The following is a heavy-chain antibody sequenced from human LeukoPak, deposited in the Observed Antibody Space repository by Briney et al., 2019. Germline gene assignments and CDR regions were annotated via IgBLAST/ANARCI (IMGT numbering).Heavy chain of an antibody. CDR2: INHSGST. CDR3: ARGYYGSGSYLSFDY. D-gene: IGHD3-10*01. J-gene: IGHJ4*02. V-gene: IGHV4-34*01. CDR1: GGSFSGYY. Sequence: SETLSLTCAVYGGSFSGYYWSWIRQPPGKGLEWIGEINHSGSTNYNPSLKSRVTISVDTSKNQFSLKLSSVTAADTAVYYCARGYYGSGSYLSFDYWGQGTPVTVSS.